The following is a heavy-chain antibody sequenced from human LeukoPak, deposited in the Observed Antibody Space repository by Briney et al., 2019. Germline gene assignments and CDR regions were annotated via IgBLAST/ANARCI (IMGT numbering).Heavy chain of an antibody. CDR2: INPNSRET. Sequence: ASVKVSCKASGSTFTSAYMHWVRQAPGQGPEWMGWINPNSRETKFAQKVQGRFTITRDTAISTAYMDLGGLRSDDTAVYYCARVHFNSGYDYWRQG. J-gene: IGHJ4*02. V-gene: IGHV1-2*02. CDR1: GSTFTSAY. D-gene: IGHD3-9*01. CDR3: ARVHFNSGYDY.